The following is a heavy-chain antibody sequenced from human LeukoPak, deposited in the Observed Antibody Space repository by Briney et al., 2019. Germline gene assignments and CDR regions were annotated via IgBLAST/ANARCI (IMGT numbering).Heavy chain of an antibody. D-gene: IGHD2-2*01. Sequence: ASVKVSCKASGYTFTSYAISWVRQAPGQGLEWMGWIRAHNGDTNHAQQLQGRVTMTTDTSTRTAYMELRNLTSEDTAVYYCARGEFICTINTCYASALDSWGQGTLVTVSS. V-gene: IGHV1-18*01. J-gene: IGHJ4*02. CDR2: IRAHNGDT. CDR3: ARGEFICTINTCYASALDS. CDR1: GYTFTSYA.